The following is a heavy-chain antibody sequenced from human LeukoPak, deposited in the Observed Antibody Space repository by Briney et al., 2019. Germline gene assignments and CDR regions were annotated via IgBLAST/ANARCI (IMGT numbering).Heavy chain of an antibody. CDR3: ARDFQH. Sequence: PSETLSLTCTVSGGSMSSYYWTWIRQPAGKGLEWIGLIYTGGSTNYNPSLRSRLTMSVDTSKSQVSLKLSSVTAADTAVYYCARDFQHWGQGTLVAVSS. J-gene: IGHJ1*01. CDR1: GGSMSSYY. CDR2: IYTGGST. V-gene: IGHV4-4*07.